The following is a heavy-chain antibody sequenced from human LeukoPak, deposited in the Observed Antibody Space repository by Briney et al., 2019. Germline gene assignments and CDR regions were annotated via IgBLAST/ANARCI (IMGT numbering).Heavy chain of an antibody. Sequence: GGSLRLSCAGSGFIFSDYDMTWVRQAPGKGLEWLSYIRSSDSTTYYADSVKGRFTISRDNAKNSLYLQMDSLRVEDTAVYYCAKRADSSAHSFDYWGQGTLVTVSS. V-gene: IGHV3-11*04. CDR1: GFIFSDYD. CDR2: IRSSDSTT. CDR3: AKRADSSAHSFDY. D-gene: IGHD3-22*01. J-gene: IGHJ4*02.